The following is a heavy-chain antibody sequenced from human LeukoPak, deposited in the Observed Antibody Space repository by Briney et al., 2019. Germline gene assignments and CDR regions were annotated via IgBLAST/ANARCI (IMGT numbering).Heavy chain of an antibody. V-gene: IGHV3-21*01. J-gene: IGHJ4*02. CDR1: GFTFSSYS. D-gene: IGHD6-13*01. CDR2: ISSSSSYI. CDR3: ATRSSSCFYFDY. Sequence: PGGSLRLSCAASGFTFSSYSMNWVRQAPGKGLEWVSSISSSSSYIYYADSVKGRFTISRDNAKNSLYLQMNSLRAEDTAVYYCATRSSSCFYFDYWGQGTLVTVSS.